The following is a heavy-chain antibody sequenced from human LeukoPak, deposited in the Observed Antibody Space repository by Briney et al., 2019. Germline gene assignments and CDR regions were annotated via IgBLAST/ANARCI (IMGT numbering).Heavy chain of an antibody. CDR1: GYTFTSYD. CDR3: AKVGDDHGDYFHF. J-gene: IGHJ4*02. V-gene: IGHV1-8*03. Sequence: EASVKVSCKASGYTFTSYDINWVRQATGQGLEWMGWLNVKSGNTGYAQKFQDRVTITRNTSISTAYMELSSIKSEDTAVYYCAKVGDDHGDYFHFWGQGTLVTVSS. D-gene: IGHD4-17*01. CDR2: LNVKSGNT.